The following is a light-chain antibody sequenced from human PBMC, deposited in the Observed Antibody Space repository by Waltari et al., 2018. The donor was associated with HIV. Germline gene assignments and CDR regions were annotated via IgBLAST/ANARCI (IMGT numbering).Light chain of an antibody. V-gene: IGLV1-51*01. CDR3: GAWDNSLSAWV. CDR2: DHN. Sequence: QSVLTQPPSVSAAPGQKVTISCSGSSSNIGNNYVSWYQQLPRTAPKLLIYDHNKRPSGMPDLSSGSKSGTSATLCITGLQTGDEADYYCGAWDNSLSAWVLGGGTQLTVL. CDR1: SSNIGNNY. J-gene: IGLJ3*02.